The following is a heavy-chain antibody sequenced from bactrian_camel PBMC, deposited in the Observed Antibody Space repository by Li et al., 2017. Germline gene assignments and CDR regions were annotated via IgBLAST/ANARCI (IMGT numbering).Heavy chain of an antibody. CDR2: ICSIA. J-gene: IGHJ4*01. V-gene: IGHV3S53*01. CDR1: GNTFSRGC. D-gene: IGHD7*01. Sequence: QVQLVESGGDSAQAGGSLRLSCVGTGNTFSRGCAAWFRQAPGKEREGVASICSIAVYADSVKGRFTISQNTAKNTLYLQMDNLKPEDTAVYYCAVAINHVTLTTGGGSCLFEYSGWARGPRSPSP.